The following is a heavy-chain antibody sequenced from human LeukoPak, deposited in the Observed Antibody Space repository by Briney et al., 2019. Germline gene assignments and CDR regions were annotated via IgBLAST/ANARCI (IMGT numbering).Heavy chain of an antibody. Sequence: PGGSLRLSCAASGFTFSSYAMHWVRQAPGKGLEWVAVISYDGSNKNYADSVKGRFTISRDNSKNTLYLQMNSLRGEDTAVYYCARNGCSSTSCYHFDYWGQGTLVTVSS. J-gene: IGHJ4*02. CDR2: ISYDGSNK. V-gene: IGHV3-30*04. D-gene: IGHD2-2*01. CDR3: ARNGCSSTSCYHFDY. CDR1: GFTFSSYA.